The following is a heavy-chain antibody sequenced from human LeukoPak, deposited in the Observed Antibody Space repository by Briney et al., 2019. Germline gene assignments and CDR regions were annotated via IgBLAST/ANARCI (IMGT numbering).Heavy chain of an antibody. CDR3: TTARPGY. Sequence: GGSLRLSCAGSGFSFSYQGMTWVRQAPGKGLEWVSSIGTSNSDRYYADSVKGRFTISRDNAKSSVYLQMNSLKTEDTAVYYCTTARPGYWGQGTLVTVSS. J-gene: IGHJ4*02. CDR2: IGTSNSDR. CDR1: GFSFSYQG. V-gene: IGHV3-21*03. D-gene: IGHD6-6*01.